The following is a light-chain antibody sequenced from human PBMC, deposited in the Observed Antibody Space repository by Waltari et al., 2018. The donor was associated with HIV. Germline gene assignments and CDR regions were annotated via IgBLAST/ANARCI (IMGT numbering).Light chain of an antibody. CDR3: CSYTTTSTLV. CDR1: NSDIGTYNR. Sequence: QSALTQPPSVSGSPGQSVTISCTRTNSDIGTYNRVSWYPQPPVTAPKLIISEVSNRPSGVPDRFSGSKSGNTASLTISGLQPEDEADYYCCSYTTTSTLVFGGGTKLTVL. CDR2: EVS. V-gene: IGLV2-18*02. J-gene: IGLJ2*01.